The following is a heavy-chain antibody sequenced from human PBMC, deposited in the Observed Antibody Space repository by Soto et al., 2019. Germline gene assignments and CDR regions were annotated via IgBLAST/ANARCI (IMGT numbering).Heavy chain of an antibody. D-gene: IGHD4-4*01. Sequence: PGGSLRLSCAASGFTFSSYGMHWVRQAPGKGLEWVAVIWYDGSNKYYADSVKGRFTISRDNSKNTLYLQMNSLRAEDTAVYYCARAKAVRYYYYGMDVWGQATTVTVSS. J-gene: IGHJ6*02. CDR2: IWYDGSNK. V-gene: IGHV3-33*01. CDR1: GFTFSSYG. CDR3: ARAKAVRYYYYGMDV.